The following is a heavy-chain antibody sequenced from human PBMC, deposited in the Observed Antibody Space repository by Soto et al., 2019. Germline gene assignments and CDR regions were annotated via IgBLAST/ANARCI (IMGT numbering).Heavy chain of an antibody. D-gene: IGHD3-10*01. Sequence: PSETLSLTCTVSGASVNSGLYFWSWIRQVPGKGLEWIGHVHPSGNIYYNPSLKSRFTMSMDTSNNQVSLQLNSVTVADTAVYYCAREADGSGSYYNTPNWFDPWGQGTLVT. J-gene: IGHJ5*02. CDR1: GASVNSGLYF. CDR3: AREADGSGSYYNTPNWFDP. CDR2: VHPSGNI. V-gene: IGHV4-31*03.